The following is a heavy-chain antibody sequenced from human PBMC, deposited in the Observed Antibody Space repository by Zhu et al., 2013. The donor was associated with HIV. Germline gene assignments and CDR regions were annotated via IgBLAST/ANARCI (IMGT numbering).Heavy chain of an antibody. CDR1: GYTFTNYG. CDR2: ISAYNGNT. J-gene: IGHJ4*02. CDR3: ARVPKKWLGDYYDSSGYSEYSFDY. D-gene: IGHD3-22*01. V-gene: IGHV1-18*01. Sequence: QVQLVQSGGEVKKPGASVKVSCKASGYTFTNYGISWVRQAPGQGLEWMGWISAYNGNTNYAQHLQARVTMTTDTSTSTAYMELRSLRSDDTAVYYCARVPKKWLGDYYDSSGYSEYSFDYWGQGTLVTVSS.